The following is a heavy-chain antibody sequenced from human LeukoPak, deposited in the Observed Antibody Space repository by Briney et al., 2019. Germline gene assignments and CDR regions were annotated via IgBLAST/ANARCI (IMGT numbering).Heavy chain of an antibody. J-gene: IGHJ6*02. CDR1: GFSLSNYW. CDR3: AWYGVTHGLDV. D-gene: IGHD3-10*01. CDR2: INQDGSDK. Sequence: GGSLRLSCAASGFSLSNYWMSWVRQAPGKGLEWVANINQDGSDKYYVDSVMGRFTISKDNAKNSVYLQMNSLRPEDTAIYYCAWYGVTHGLDVWGQGTMATVSS. V-gene: IGHV3-7*01.